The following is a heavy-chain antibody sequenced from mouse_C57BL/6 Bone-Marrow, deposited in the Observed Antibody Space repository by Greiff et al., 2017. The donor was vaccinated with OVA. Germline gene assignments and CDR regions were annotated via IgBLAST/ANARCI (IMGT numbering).Heavy chain of an antibody. D-gene: IGHD3-2*02. CDR3: ARPTAQATPAWFAY. CDR2: ISNGGGST. CDR1: GFTFSDYY. J-gene: IGHJ3*01. V-gene: IGHV5-12*01. Sequence: EVKLEESGGGLVQPGGSLKLSCAASGFTFSDYYMYWVRQTPEKRLEWVAYISNGGGSTYYPDTVKGRFTISRDNAKNTLYLQMSRLKSEDTAMYYCARPTAQATPAWFAYWGQGTLVTVSA.